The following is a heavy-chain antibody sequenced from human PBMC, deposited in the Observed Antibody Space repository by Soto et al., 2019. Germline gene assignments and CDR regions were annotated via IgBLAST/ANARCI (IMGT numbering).Heavy chain of an antibody. CDR1: GFTFSTSA. CDR3: AKVDAYSYRTDH. D-gene: IGHD3-16*02. CDR2: IGRTNNT. J-gene: IGHJ4*02. Sequence: GGSLRLSCAASGFTFSTSAMTWVRQALGKGPEWVSSIGRTNNTHYADSVKGRFAISRDNSQNTLYLQMNSLTAEDTAVYFCAKVDAYSYRTDHWGQGTLVTVSS. V-gene: IGHV3-23*01.